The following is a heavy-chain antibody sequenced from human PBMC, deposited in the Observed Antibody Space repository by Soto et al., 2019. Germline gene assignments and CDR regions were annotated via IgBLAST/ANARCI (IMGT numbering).Heavy chain of an antibody. CDR3: ARVPSRPLTADDQVDWIPYYAMDV. CDR2: IHDSYST. D-gene: IGHD1-1*01. Sequence: QVQLQESGPRLVKPSETLSLTCTVSGGSVSSRSFYWSWLRQSPARGLEWIGYIHDSYSTNYSPSLKSRVTISVDTSKNQFALRLRSVTTADTAVYSCARVPSRPLTADDQVDWIPYYAMDVWGQGTTVTVSS. CDR1: GGSVSSRSFY. J-gene: IGHJ6*02. V-gene: IGHV4-61*01.